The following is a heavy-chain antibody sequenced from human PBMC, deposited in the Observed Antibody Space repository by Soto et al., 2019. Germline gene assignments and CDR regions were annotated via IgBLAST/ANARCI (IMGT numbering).Heavy chain of an antibody. J-gene: IGHJ6*03. V-gene: IGHV1-69*02. D-gene: IGHD2-15*01. CDR2: IIPILGIA. Sequence: ASVKVSCKASGGTFSSCTISWVRQAPGQGLEWMGRIIPILGIANYAQKFQGRVTITADKSTSTAYMELSSLRSEDTAVHYCASAAEPYYYYMDVWGKGTTVTVSS. CDR3: ASAAEPYYYYMDV. CDR1: GGTFSSCT.